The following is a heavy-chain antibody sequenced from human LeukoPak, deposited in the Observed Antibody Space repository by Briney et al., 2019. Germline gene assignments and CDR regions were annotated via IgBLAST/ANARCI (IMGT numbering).Heavy chain of an antibody. Sequence: PSETLSLTCAVYGGSFSGYYWSWIRQPPGKGLEWIGEINHSGSTNYNPSLKSRVTISVDTSKNQFSLKLTSVTAADTAVYYCARFVPRGCYESPFYYGLDVWGKGTTVTVSS. D-gene: IGHD2-2*01. CDR2: INHSGST. V-gene: IGHV4-34*01. J-gene: IGHJ6*04. CDR1: GGSFSGYY. CDR3: ARFVPRGCYESPFYYGLDV.